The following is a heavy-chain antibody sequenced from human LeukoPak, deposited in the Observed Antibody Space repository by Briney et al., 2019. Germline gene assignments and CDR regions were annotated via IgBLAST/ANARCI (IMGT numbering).Heavy chain of an antibody. D-gene: IGHD5-24*01. CDR2: ITPSGGT. V-gene: IGHV1-2*02. CDR1: GYTFTSYA. CDR3: ARDRYGDGFAHCDY. J-gene: IGHJ4*02. Sequence: ASVKVSCKASGYTFTSYAMHWVRQAPGQGLEWMGWITPSGGTNYPQKFQGRVAITRDTSITTAYMDLSRLTSDDTAVYFCARDRYGDGFAHCDYWGQGDLFTVSS.